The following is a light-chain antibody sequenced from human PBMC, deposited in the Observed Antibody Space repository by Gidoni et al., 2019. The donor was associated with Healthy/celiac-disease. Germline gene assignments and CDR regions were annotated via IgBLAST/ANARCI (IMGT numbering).Light chain of an antibody. V-gene: IGLV2-23*02. CDR2: EVS. Sequence: QSALTQPASVSGSPGQSITISCTGTSRDVGSYNLVSWYQQHPGKAPKLMIYEVSKRPSGVSNRFSGSKSGNTACLTISGLQAEDEADYYCCSYAGSSTLVFGGGTKLTVL. CDR3: CSYAGSSTLV. J-gene: IGLJ2*01. CDR1: SRDVGSYNL.